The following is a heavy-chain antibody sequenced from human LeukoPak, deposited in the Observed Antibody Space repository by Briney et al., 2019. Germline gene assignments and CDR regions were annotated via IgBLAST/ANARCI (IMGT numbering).Heavy chain of an antibody. CDR1: GGTFSSYA. D-gene: IGHD6-19*01. V-gene: IGHV1-69*13. Sequence: GASVKVSCKASGGTFSSYAISWVRQAPGQGLEWMGGIIPIFGTANYAQKFQGRVTITADESTSTAYMELSSLRSEDTAVYYCERDLEPYSSGWKYWGQGTLVTVSS. CDR2: IIPIFGTA. J-gene: IGHJ4*02. CDR3: ERDLEPYSSGWKY.